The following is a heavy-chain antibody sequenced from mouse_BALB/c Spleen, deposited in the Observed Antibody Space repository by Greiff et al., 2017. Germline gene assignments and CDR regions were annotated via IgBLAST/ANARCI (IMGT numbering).Heavy chain of an antibody. V-gene: IGHV5-6-5*01. J-gene: IGHJ4*01. CDR3: ARGGGYDVSYAMDY. Sequence: EVMLVESGGGLVKPGGSLKLSCAASGFTFSSYAMSWVRQTPEKRLEWVASISSGGSTYYPDSVKGRFTISRDNARNILYLQMSSLRSEDTAMYYCARGGGYDVSYAMDYWGQGTSVTVSS. CDR1: GFTFSSYA. CDR2: ISSGGST. D-gene: IGHD2-14*01.